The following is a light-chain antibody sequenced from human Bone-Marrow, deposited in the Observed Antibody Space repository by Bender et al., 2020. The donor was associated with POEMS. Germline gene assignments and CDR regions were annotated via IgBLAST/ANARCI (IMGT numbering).Light chain of an antibody. J-gene: IGLJ2*01. CDR2: DVS. Sequence: QSALTQPASVSGSPGQSITISCTGSSSDVGAYDYVSWYQQHPGKAPKVMIYDVSNRPSGVSNRFSGSKSGNTASLTISGLQPEDEADYYCSSYTRSSTVVFGGGTKLTVL. V-gene: IGLV2-14*03. CDR3: SSYTRSSTVV. CDR1: SSDVGAYDY.